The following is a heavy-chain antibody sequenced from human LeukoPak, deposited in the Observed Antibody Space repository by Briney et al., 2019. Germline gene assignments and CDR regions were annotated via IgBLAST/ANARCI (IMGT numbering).Heavy chain of an antibody. CDR2: IYHSGST. Sequence: PSETLSLTCAVSGGSISSSNWWSWVRQPPGKGLEWIGEIYHSGSTNYNPSLKSRVTISVDKSKNQFSLKLSSVTAADTAVYYCASLADYYGSGGYYRNDYWGQGTLVTVSS. D-gene: IGHD3-10*01. V-gene: IGHV4-4*02. CDR3: ASLADYYGSGGYYRNDY. J-gene: IGHJ4*02. CDR1: GGSISSSNW.